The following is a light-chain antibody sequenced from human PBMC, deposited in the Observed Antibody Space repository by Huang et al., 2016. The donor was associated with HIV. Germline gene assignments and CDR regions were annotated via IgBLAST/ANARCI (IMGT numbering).Light chain of an antibody. V-gene: IGKV3-20*01. Sequence: ILTQSPGSLSLSPGDRVTLSCRASQSVDSGYVAWYHQKPGQSPRLIVHGTSSRASGIPSRFSGSGSGRDFSLTISGLESEDFGVYYCHQYGSSMATFGQRTKVDI. J-gene: IGKJ2*01. CDR2: GTS. CDR1: QSVDSGY. CDR3: HQYGSSMAT.